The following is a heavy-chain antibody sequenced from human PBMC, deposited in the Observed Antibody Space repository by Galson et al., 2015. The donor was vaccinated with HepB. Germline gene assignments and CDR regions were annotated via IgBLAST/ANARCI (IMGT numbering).Heavy chain of an antibody. J-gene: IGHJ4*02. D-gene: IGHD1-26*01. CDR3: ARGGVGARSEGHFDY. V-gene: IGHV3-33*01. Sequence: SLRLSCAASGFTFSSYSMHWVRQAPGKGLEWVAVIWYDGSNKYYADSVKGRFTISRDNSKNTLYLQMNSLRAEDTAVYYCARGGVGARSEGHFDYWGQGTLVTVSS. CDR1: GFTFSSYS. CDR2: IWYDGSNK.